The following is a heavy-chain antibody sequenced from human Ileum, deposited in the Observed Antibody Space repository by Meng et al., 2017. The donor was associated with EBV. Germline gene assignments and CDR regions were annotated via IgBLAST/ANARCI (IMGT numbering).Heavy chain of an antibody. J-gene: IGHJ4*02. CDR3: ARENSGGFSGCDY. CDR1: GFTFSDYY. V-gene: IGHV3-11*01. CDR2: ITSSGHAV. D-gene: IGHD5-12*01. Sequence: QVQLVDSCGGLVKPGGSLRLSCAASGFTFSDYYMSWIRQAPGKGLEWLSYITSSGHAVEYADSVKGRFTISRDNAKNSLYLQMNSLRAEDTAVYYCARENSGGFSGCDYWGQGTLVTVSS.